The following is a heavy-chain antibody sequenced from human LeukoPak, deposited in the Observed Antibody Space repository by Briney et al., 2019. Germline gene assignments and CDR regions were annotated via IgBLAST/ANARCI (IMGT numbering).Heavy chain of an antibody. CDR1: GFTFTSSA. Sequence: ASVKVSCKASGFTFTSSAVQWVRQARGQRLEWIGRIVVGSGNTSYAQKFQGRVTMTRDTSTSTVYMELSSLRSEDTAVYYCARELQLGGSGHAGSLGDAFDIWGQGTMVTVSS. D-gene: IGHD7-27*01. CDR2: IVVGSGNT. CDR3: ARELQLGGSGHAGSLGDAFDI. J-gene: IGHJ3*02. V-gene: IGHV1-58*01.